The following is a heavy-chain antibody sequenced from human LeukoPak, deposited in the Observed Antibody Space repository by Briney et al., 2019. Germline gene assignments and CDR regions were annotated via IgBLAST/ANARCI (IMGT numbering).Heavy chain of an antibody. CDR1: GFSFSSYA. V-gene: IGHV3-23*01. CDR3: ATDMWEVPNYYFDY. CDR2: FSGGGGST. J-gene: IGHJ4*02. Sequence: GGSLRLSCAASGFSFSSYAMSWVRQAPGKGLEWVSAFSGGGGSTYYADSVKGRFTISRDNSKNTLYLQMNSLRAEDTALYYCATDMWEVPNYYFDYWGQGTLVTVSS. D-gene: IGHD1-26*01.